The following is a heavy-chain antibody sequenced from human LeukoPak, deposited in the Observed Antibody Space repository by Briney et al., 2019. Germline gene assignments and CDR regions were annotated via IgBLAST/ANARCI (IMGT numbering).Heavy chain of an antibody. CDR1: GFTFSRYS. D-gene: IGHD3-22*01. CDR2: ISDSSSTI. J-gene: IGHJ4*02. V-gene: IGHV3-48*01. Sequence: GGSLRLSCAASGFTFSRYSMNWVRQAPRKGLEGVSYISDSSSTIYYADSVRGRFTITRDNAKNSLYLQMNSLRAEDTAVYYCARDYYDGNGYYYGGYWGQGTLVTVSS. CDR3: ARDYYDGNGYYYGGY.